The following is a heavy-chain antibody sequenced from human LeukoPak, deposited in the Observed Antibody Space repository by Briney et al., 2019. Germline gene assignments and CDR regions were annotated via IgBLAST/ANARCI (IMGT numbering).Heavy chain of an antibody. Sequence: SETLSLTCTVSGGSISSGGYYWRWIRQHPGKGLEWIGYIYYSGSTYYNPSLKSRVTISVDTSKNQFSLKLSSVTAADTAVYYCARGRRDYFDYWGQGTLVTVSS. CDR2: IYYSGST. D-gene: IGHD2-15*01. CDR3: ARGRRDYFDY. J-gene: IGHJ4*02. V-gene: IGHV4-31*03. CDR1: GGSISSGGYY.